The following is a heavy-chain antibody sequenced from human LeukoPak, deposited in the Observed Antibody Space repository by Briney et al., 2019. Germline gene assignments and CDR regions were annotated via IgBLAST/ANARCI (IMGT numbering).Heavy chain of an antibody. Sequence: SETLSHTCTVSGGSISSGGYYWSWIRQHPGKGLEWIGYIYYSGSTYYNPSLKSRVTISVDTSKNLFSLKLSSVTAADTAVYYCARVPGITTRWAAFDVWGQGTMVTVSS. J-gene: IGHJ3*01. V-gene: IGHV4-31*03. D-gene: IGHD3-10*01. CDR1: GGSISSGGYY. CDR2: IYYSGST. CDR3: ARVPGITTRWAAFDV.